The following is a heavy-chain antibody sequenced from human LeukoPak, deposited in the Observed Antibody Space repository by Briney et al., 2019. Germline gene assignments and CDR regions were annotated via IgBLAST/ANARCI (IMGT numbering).Heavy chain of an antibody. J-gene: IGHJ4*02. V-gene: IGHV3-23*01. CDR1: RFTFSSYA. Sequence: GGSLRLSCAASRFTFSSYAMNWVRQAPGKGLEWVSAISNSGVSTYYADSVKGRFTISRDNAENSLYLQMNSLRAEDTAVYYCARGGSYSGFDYWGQGTLVTVSS. CDR2: ISNSGVST. CDR3: ARGGSYSGFDY. D-gene: IGHD1-26*01.